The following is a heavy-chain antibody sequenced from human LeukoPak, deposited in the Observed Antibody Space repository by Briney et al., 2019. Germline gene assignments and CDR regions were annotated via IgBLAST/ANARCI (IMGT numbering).Heavy chain of an antibody. V-gene: IGHV3-53*01. D-gene: IGHD1-26*01. J-gene: IGHJ4*02. CDR2: IYSGGYT. CDR1: GFTVSSNF. CDR3: ATMAGATRGNFFDS. Sequence: PGGSLRLSCAASGFTVSSNFMSWARQAPGKGLEWVSFIYSGGYTYYADSVKGRFTTSRDNSKNTLYLQMNSLRAEDTAVYYCATMAGATRGNFFDSWGQGTLVTVSS.